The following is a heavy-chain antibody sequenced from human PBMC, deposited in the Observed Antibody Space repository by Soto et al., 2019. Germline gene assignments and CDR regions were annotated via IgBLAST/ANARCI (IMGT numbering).Heavy chain of an antibody. V-gene: IGHV3-30*18. CDR3: ANSETYCDRSGYYPGPH. Sequence: GGSLRLSCAASGFTFSRYGMHWVRQAPGKGLKWVAVISYDGSNKYYADSVKGRFTISRDNSKNTLYLQMNSLRAEDTAVYYCANSETYCDRSGYYPGPHWGQGTLVTVSS. CDR1: GFTFSRYG. J-gene: IGHJ4*02. CDR2: ISYDGSNK. D-gene: IGHD3-22*01.